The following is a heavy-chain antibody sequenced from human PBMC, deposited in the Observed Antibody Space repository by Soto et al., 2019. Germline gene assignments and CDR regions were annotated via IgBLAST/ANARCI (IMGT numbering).Heavy chain of an antibody. V-gene: IGHV4-39*07. D-gene: IGHD6-19*01. J-gene: IGHJ3*02. CDR1: GGSISSSSYY. Sequence: SETLSLTCTVSGGSISSSSYYWGWIRQPPGKGLEWIGSIYYSGSTYYNPSLKSRVTISVDTSKNQFSLKLSSVTAADTAVYYCARDPPLLKYSSGWYGAFDIWGQGTMVTVSS. CDR3: ARDPPLLKYSSGWYGAFDI. CDR2: IYYSGST.